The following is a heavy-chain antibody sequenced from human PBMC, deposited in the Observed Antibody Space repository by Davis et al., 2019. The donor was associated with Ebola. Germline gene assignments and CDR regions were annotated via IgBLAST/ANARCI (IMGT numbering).Heavy chain of an antibody. J-gene: IGHJ4*02. V-gene: IGHV3-73*01. CDR2: IRSKANSYAT. CDR3: TAGGYGSGSRGGY. D-gene: IGHD3-10*01. CDR1: GFTFSGSA. Sequence: PGGSLRLSCAASGFTFSGSAMHWVRQASGKGLEWVGRIRSKANSYATAYAASVKGRFTISRDDSKNTAYLQMNSLKTEDTAVYYCTAGGYGSGSRGGYWGQGTLVTVSS.